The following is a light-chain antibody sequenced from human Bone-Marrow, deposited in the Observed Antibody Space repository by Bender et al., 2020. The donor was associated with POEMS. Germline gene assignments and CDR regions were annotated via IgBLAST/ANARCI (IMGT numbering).Light chain of an antibody. CDR3: YSTDNSGDHWV. V-gene: IGLV3-10*01. CDR1: ALPKKY. CDR2: EDN. Sequence: SYELTQPPSVSVSPGQTARITCSGDALPKKYAYWYQQKSGQAPVLVILEDNKRPSGIPQRFSGSSSGTVATLTISGAQLEDEGDYYCYCYSTDNSGDHWVFGGGTKLTVL. J-gene: IGLJ3*02.